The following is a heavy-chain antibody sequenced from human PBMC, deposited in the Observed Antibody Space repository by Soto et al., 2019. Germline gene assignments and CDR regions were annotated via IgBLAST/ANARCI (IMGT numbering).Heavy chain of an antibody. Sequence: PSETLSLTCAVYGGSFSGYYWSWIRQPPGKGLEWIGEINHSGSTNYNPSLKSRVTISVDTSKNQFSLKLSSVTAADTAVYYCARLDSSGYYYPFDYWGQGTLATVSS. J-gene: IGHJ4*02. V-gene: IGHV4-34*01. CDR1: GGSFSGYY. CDR3: ARLDSSGYYYPFDY. D-gene: IGHD3-22*01. CDR2: INHSGST.